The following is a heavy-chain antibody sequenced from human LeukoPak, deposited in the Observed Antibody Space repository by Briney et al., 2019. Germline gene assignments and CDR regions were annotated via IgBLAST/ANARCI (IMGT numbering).Heavy chain of an antibody. V-gene: IGHV1-46*01. CDR3: ARGDTMVRGVIITAFDY. D-gene: IGHD3-10*01. CDR1: GYTFTSYY. Sequence: ASVKVSCKASGYTFTSYYMHWVRQAPGQGLEWMGIINPSGGSTSYAQKFQGRVTMTRDTSTSTVYMELSSLRSEDTAVYYCARGDTMVRGVIITAFDYWGQGTLVTVSS. J-gene: IGHJ4*02. CDR2: INPSGGST.